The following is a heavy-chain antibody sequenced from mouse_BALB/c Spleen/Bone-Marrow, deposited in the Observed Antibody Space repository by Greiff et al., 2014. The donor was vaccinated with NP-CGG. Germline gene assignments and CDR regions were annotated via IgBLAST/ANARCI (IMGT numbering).Heavy chain of an antibody. Sequence: EVKLVESGTVLARPGASLRMSCKASGYTFTNYWINWIKQRPGQGLEWIGAIYPGSNDAKYTQKFKAKAKLTAVTSTSTADMELSSLTNEDSAVYYCARNWDWVFAYWGQGTLVTVSA. CDR3: ARNWDWVFAY. D-gene: IGHD4-1*01. V-gene: IGHV1-5*01. CDR1: GYTFTNYW. CDR2: IYPGSNDA. J-gene: IGHJ3*01.